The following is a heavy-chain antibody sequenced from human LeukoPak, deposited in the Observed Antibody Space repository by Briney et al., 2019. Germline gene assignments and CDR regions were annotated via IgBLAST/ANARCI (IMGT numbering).Heavy chain of an antibody. V-gene: IGHV3-23*01. Sequence: GGSLRLSCAASGFTFSSYAMSWIRQAPGKGLEWVSAISGSGGSTYYADSVKGRFTISRDNSKNTLYLQMNSLRAEDTAVYYCAKDLAQYSSSLNYWGQGTLVTVSS. CDR2: ISGSGGST. J-gene: IGHJ4*02. CDR3: AKDLAQYSSSLNY. D-gene: IGHD6-6*01. CDR1: GFTFSSYA.